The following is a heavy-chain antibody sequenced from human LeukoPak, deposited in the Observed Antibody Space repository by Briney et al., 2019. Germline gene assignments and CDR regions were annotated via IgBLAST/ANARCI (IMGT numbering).Heavy chain of an antibody. CDR3: ATKGLYSNGWFDY. V-gene: IGHV3-23*01. J-gene: IGHJ5*01. Sequence: PGGSLRLSCAASGFTFSSYAMSWVRQAPGKGLEWVSSINSGGFNTYYASSVKGRFTISRDNTENTLYLQMNSLRAEDTAVYHCATKGLYSNGWFDYWGQGTLVTVSS. D-gene: IGHD6-19*01. CDR1: GFTFSSYA. CDR2: INSGGFNT.